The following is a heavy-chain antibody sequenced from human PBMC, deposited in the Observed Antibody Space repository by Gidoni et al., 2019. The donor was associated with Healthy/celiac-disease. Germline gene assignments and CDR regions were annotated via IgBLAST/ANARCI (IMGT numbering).Heavy chain of an antibody. CDR1: GWSFSGYY. D-gene: IGHD1-1*01. Sequence: QVQLQQWGAGLLKPSETLSLTCAVYGWSFSGYYWSWIRQPPGKGLEWIGEINHSGSTNYNPSLKSRVTISVDTSKNQFSLKLSSVTAAETAVYYCAGTDVHSLTSEEGAGYWGQGTLVTVSS. J-gene: IGHJ4*02. CDR2: INHSGST. V-gene: IGHV4-34*01. CDR3: AGTDVHSLTSEEGAGY.